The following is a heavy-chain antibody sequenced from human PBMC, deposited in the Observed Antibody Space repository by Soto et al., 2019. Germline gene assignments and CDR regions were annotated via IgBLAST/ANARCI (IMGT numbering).Heavy chain of an antibody. V-gene: IGHV4-59*01. Sequence: QVQLQESGPGLVKPSETLSLTCTVSGGSISSYYWSWIRQPPGKGLEWIGYIYYSGSTNCNPSLKSRVTISVDTSKNQFSLKLSSVSAADTAVYYCARVRFGEWNAFDIWGQGTMVTVSS. CDR2: IYYSGST. CDR3: ARVRFGEWNAFDI. CDR1: GGSISSYY. J-gene: IGHJ3*02. D-gene: IGHD3-10*01.